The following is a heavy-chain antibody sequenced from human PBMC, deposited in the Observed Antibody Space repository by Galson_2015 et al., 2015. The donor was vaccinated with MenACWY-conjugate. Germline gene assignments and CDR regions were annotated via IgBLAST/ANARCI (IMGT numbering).Heavy chain of an antibody. CDR3: ARDNNWSCDS. Sequence: SLRLSCAASGFTFNNYWMHWVRHPPGKGLEWVSYIKADGSFSKYADSVKCRFTISTDNAKNMVYLQMDALGDVDMAVYFCARDNNWSCDSWGQGTLVTVSS. CDR2: IKADGSFS. J-gene: IGHJ4*02. V-gene: IGHV3-74*01. CDR1: GFTFNNYW. D-gene: IGHD1-1*01.